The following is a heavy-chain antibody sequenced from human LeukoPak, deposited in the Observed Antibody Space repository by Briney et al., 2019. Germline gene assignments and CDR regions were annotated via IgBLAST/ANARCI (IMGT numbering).Heavy chain of an antibody. Sequence: SGGSLRLSCAASGFTFRNYGMHWVRQATGKGLEWVSFIWSDGNNRFYAASVKGRFTISRDNSKSMLYLQMDSLRPEDTAVYYCAKDPGASVSGFHMDVWGKGTMVIVSS. V-gene: IGHV3-30*02. CDR3: AKDPGASVSGFHMDV. D-gene: IGHD2-8*02. J-gene: IGHJ6*03. CDR1: GFTFRNYG. CDR2: IWSDGNNR.